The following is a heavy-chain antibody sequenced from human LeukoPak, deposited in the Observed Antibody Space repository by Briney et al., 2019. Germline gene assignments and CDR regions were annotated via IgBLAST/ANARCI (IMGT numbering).Heavy chain of an antibody. CDR3: ARTPVMPTRRGFDY. J-gene: IGHJ4*02. D-gene: IGHD2-21*01. CDR1: GFSLNTSGMC. Sequence: SGPALVKLTQTLTLTCTFSGFSLNTSGMCVSWIRQPPGKALEWLARIDWDDDKYYSTSLKARLTISKDTSKNQVVLTMTNMDPVDTATYYCARTPVMPTRRGFDYWGQGTLVTVSS. V-gene: IGHV2-70*11. CDR2: IDWDDDK.